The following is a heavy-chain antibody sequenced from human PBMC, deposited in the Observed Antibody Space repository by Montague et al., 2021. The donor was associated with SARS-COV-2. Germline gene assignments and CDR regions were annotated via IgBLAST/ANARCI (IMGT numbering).Heavy chain of an antibody. CDR3: AHSLLLSSLGDFDS. Sequence: PALVKPTQTLTLTCTFSGFSLISDGVGVGWIRQPPGKALEWLALIFWNDDKRHNSSLKNRLTVTKDTSKNQVVLTMTNMDPLDTGTYYCAHSLLLSSLGDFDSWGQGTLVTVAS. CDR2: IFWNDDK. D-gene: IGHD2/OR15-2a*01. V-gene: IGHV2-5*01. CDR1: GFSLISDGVG. J-gene: IGHJ4*02.